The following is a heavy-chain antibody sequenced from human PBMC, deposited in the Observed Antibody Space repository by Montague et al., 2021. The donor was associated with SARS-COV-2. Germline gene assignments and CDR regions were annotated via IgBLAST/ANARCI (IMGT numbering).Heavy chain of an antibody. D-gene: IGHD2-2*01. Sequence: SETLSLTCTVSGGSIRNRYYYWSWIRQPPGKGLDWIGNIDYRGSPNYSPSLNSRVTISLDTSKNQLSLRLTSATAADTAVYYCAMRGGASQGFDYWGQGTMVTVSS. V-gene: IGHV4-61*01. CDR3: AMRGGASQGFDY. J-gene: IGHJ4*02. CDR2: IDYRGSP. CDR1: GGSIRNRYYY.